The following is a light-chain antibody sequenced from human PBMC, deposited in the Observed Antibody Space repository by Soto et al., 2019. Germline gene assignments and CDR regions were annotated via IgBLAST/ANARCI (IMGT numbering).Light chain of an antibody. CDR3: QQRSNWPPIT. CDR2: DAS. V-gene: IGKV3-11*01. J-gene: IGKJ5*01. Sequence: EIMMTQSPATLSVSPGARSNLSCRASQSVSKNLALYQQKPGQAPRLLIYDASNRATGIPARFSGSGSGTDFTLTISSLETADFAVYYCQQRSNWPPITFGHGTRLEIK. CDR1: QSVSKN.